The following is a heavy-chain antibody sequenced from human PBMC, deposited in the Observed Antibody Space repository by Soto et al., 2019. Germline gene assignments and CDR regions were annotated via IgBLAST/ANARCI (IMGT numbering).Heavy chain of an antibody. CDR1: GFTFDDYG. J-gene: IGHJ5*02. D-gene: IGHD3-9*01. CDR3: ARGVDFDWLLSDNWFDP. Sequence: PGGSLRLSCAASGFTFDDYGMSWVRQAPGKGLEWVSGINWNGGSTGYADSVKGRFTISRDNAKNSLYLQMKSLRAVDTALYYFARGVDFDWLLSDNWFDPWGQGTLVTVSS. CDR2: INWNGGST. V-gene: IGHV3-20*04.